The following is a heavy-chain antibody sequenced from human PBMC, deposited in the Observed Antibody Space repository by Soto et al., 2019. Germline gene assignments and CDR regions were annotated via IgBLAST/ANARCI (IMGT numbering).Heavy chain of an antibody. CDR3: ARHGDYEGAFDI. CDR1: GNCINIGY. D-gene: IGHD4-17*01. V-gene: IGHV4-59*08. Sequence: TSAVYGNCINIGYRRWIKQPPGKGLEWIGYIYYSGSTNYNPSLKSRVTISVDTSKNQFSLKLSSVTAADTAVYYCARHGDYEGAFDIWGQGTMVTVSS. CDR2: IYYSGST. J-gene: IGHJ3*02.